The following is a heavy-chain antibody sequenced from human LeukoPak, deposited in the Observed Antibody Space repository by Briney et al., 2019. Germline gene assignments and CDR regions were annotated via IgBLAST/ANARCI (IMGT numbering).Heavy chain of an antibody. CDR3: ARQMSAITMIVVVSSY. CDR1: GFSFSSYG. CDR2: LSGSGGDT. V-gene: IGHV3-23*01. J-gene: IGHJ4*02. Sequence: PGGSLRLSCAASGFSFSSYGMSWVRQAPGKGLEWVSSLSGSGGDTYYADSVKGRFTISRDNSKNTLYLQMNSLRAEDTAVYYCARQMSAITMIVVVSSYWGQGTLVTVSS. D-gene: IGHD3-22*01.